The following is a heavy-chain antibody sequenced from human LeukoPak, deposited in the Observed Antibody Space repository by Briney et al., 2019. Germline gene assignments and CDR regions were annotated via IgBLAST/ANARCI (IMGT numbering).Heavy chain of an antibody. D-gene: IGHD1-14*01. CDR2: ISGSGGST. J-gene: IGHJ4*02. CDR3: AKHPTSTDDRYEPFDY. V-gene: IGHV3-23*01. CDR1: GFTFSSYA. Sequence: PGGSLRLSCAAPGFTFSSYAMSWVRQAPGKGLEWVSAISGSGGSTYYADSVKGRFTISRDNSKNTLYLQLNTLRAEDTAVYYCAKHPTSTDDRYEPFDYWSQGTLVTVSS.